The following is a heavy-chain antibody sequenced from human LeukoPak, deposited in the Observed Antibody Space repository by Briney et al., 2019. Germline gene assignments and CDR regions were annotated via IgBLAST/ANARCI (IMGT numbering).Heavy chain of an antibody. CDR1: GYTFTSYA. D-gene: IGHD1-14*01. CDR3: ARATVGAFDI. Sequence: ASVKVSCKASGYTFTSYAMHWVRQAPGQRLEWMGWIHAGNGNTKYSQKFQGRVTITRDTSASTAYMELSSLRSEDTAVYYCARATVGAFDIWGQGTMVTVSS. J-gene: IGHJ3*02. CDR2: IHAGNGNT. V-gene: IGHV1-3*01.